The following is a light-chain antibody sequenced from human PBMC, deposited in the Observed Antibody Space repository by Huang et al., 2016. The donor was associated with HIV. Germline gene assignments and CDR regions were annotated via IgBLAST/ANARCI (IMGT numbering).Light chain of an antibody. Sequence: DIQMTQSPSSVTASVGDRVTITCRASQGIDSWLAWYQQRPGKVPKVLIYAASSLQGGVPSRFSGSGSGTDFSLTINTLQPEDFATYYCLQTNSFPYTFGQGTNLEI. CDR1: QGIDSW. V-gene: IGKV1D-12*01. CDR2: AAS. J-gene: IGKJ2*01. CDR3: LQTNSFPYT.